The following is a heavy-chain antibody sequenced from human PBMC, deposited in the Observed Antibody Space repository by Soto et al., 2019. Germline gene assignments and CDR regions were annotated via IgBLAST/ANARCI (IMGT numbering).Heavy chain of an antibody. CDR3: ARQGSDTAKGDY. Sequence: QLQLQESGPGLVKPSETLSLTCTVSGGSISSSSYYWGWIRQHPGKGLEWIGSIYYSGSTYYNPSLKSRVTISVDTSKNQFSLKLSSVSAADTAVYYCARQGSDTAKGDYWGQGTLVTVSS. J-gene: IGHJ4*02. V-gene: IGHV4-39*01. CDR1: GGSISSSSYY. D-gene: IGHD5-18*01. CDR2: IYYSGST.